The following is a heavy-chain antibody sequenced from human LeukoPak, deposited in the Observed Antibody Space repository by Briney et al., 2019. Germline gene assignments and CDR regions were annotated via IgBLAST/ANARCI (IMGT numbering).Heavy chain of an antibody. D-gene: IGHD3-22*01. Sequence: GGSLRLSCAASGFTFSSYAMSWVRQAPGKGLEWVSAISGSGGSTYYADSVKGRFTISRDNSKNTLYLQMNSLRAEDTAVYYCAKDRVPLRITMIVVVITSGYYYGMDVWGQGTTVTVSS. CDR2: ISGSGGST. CDR1: GFTFSSYA. V-gene: IGHV3-23*01. CDR3: AKDRVPLRITMIVVVITSGYYYGMDV. J-gene: IGHJ6*02.